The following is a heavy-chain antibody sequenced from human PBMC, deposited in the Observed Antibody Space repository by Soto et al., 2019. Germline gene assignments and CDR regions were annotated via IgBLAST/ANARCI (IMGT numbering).Heavy chain of an antibody. D-gene: IGHD6-25*01. CDR3: ATSTGTRSTAGGGGLDYYYYYYMDV. Sequence: ASVKVSCKASGGTFSSYTISWVRQAPGQGLEWMGRIIPILGIANYAQKFQGRVTITADKSTSTAYMELSSLRSEDTAVYYCATSTGTRSTAGGGGLDYYYYYYMDVWGKGTTVTVSS. V-gene: IGHV1-69*02. CDR2: IIPILGIA. J-gene: IGHJ6*03. CDR1: GGTFSSYT.